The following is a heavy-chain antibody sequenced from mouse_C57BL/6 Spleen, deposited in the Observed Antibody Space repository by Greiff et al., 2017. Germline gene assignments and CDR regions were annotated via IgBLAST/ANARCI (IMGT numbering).Heavy chain of an antibody. CDR2: ISSGSSTI. CDR1: GFTFSDYG. J-gene: IGHJ2*01. CDR3: ARPGDYGSRGYFDY. Sequence: DVKLVESGGGLVKPGGSLKLSCAASGFTFSDYGMHWVRQAPEKGLEWVAYISSGSSTIYYADTVKGRFTISRDNAKNTLFLQMTSLRSEDTAMYYCARPGDYGSRGYFDYWGQGTTLTVSS. D-gene: IGHD1-1*01. V-gene: IGHV5-17*01.